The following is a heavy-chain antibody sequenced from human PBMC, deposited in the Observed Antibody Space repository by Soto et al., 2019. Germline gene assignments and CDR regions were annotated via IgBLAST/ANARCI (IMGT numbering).Heavy chain of an antibody. Sequence: QVQLVQSGAEVKKPGSSVKVSCKTSGGTFRTSAISWVRQAPGQGLEWMGGIMPVFPTPDYAQKFQGRVTITADESTSTAYMELSSLRSEDTAVYYSARDKDRQQLGGNYYYIMGVWGQGTAVTVSS. J-gene: IGHJ6*01. CDR1: GGTFRTSA. V-gene: IGHV1-69*12. D-gene: IGHD6-13*01. CDR3: ARDKDRQQLGGNYYYIMGV. CDR2: IMPVFPTP.